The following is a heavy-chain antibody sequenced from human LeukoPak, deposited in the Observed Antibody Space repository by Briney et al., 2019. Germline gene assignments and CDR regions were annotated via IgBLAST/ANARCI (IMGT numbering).Heavy chain of an antibody. J-gene: IGHJ5*02. CDR2: IYTSGST. CDR1: GGSISSGSYY. V-gene: IGHV4-61*02. Sequence: SETLSLTCTVSGGSISSGSYYWSWIRQPAGKGLEWIGRIYTSGSTNYNPSLKSRVTISVDTSKNQFSLELSSATAADTAVYYCARGLTYYDFWSGYPPDNWFDPWGQGTLVTVSS. D-gene: IGHD3-3*01. CDR3: ARGLTYYDFWSGYPPDNWFDP.